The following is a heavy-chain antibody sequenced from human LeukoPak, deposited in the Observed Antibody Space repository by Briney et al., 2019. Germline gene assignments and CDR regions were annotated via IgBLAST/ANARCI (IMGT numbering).Heavy chain of an antibody. D-gene: IGHD6-6*01. CDR3: ARESKISAARPFDY. Sequence: DPSETLSLTCTVSGGSISSSSYYWGWIRQPPGKGLEWIGSIYYSGSTYYNPSLKSRVTISVDTSKNQFSLKLSSVTAADTAVYYCARESKISAARPFDYWGQGTLVTVSS. J-gene: IGHJ4*02. V-gene: IGHV4-39*07. CDR1: GGSISSSSYY. CDR2: IYYSGST.